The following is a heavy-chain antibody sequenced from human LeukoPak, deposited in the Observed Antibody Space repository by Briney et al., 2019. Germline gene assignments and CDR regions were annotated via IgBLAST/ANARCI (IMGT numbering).Heavy chain of an antibody. CDR3: AKDYYDSSGYYYREGYFDY. V-gene: IGHV3-9*01. Sequence: SGGSLRLSCAASGFTFDDYAMHWVRQAPGKGLEWVSGISWNSGSIGYADSVKGRFTISRDNAKNSLYLQMNSLRAEDTAFYYSAKDYYDSSGYYYREGYFDYWGQGTLVTVSS. CDR2: ISWNSGSI. J-gene: IGHJ4*02. D-gene: IGHD3-22*01. CDR1: GFTFDDYA.